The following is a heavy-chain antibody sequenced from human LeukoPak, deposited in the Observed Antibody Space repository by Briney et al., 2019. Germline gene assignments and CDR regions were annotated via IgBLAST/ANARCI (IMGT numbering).Heavy chain of an antibody. Sequence: GGSLRLSCAASGFTFSSYSMNWVRQAPGKGLEWVSSISSSSSYIYYADSVKGRFTISRDNAKNSLYLQMNSLRAEDTAVYYCEIVVVINSWFDPWGQGTLVTVSS. CDR2: ISSSSSYI. CDR3: EIVVVINSWFDP. V-gene: IGHV3-21*01. J-gene: IGHJ5*02. D-gene: IGHD3-22*01. CDR1: GFTFSSYS.